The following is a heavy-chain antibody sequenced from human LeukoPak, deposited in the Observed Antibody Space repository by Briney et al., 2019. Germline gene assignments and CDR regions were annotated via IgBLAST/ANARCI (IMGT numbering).Heavy chain of an antibody. Sequence: GGSLRLSCAASGFTFSSYGMHWVRQAPGKGLEWVAFIRHDGSYKYYTDSVKGRFTISRDNSKKTLYLQMNSLRAEDTAVYYCARHLSGVTGYTYGRGIDYWGQGTLVTVSS. CDR3: ARHLSGVTGYTYGRGIDY. J-gene: IGHJ4*02. D-gene: IGHD5-18*01. CDR1: GFTFSSYG. V-gene: IGHV3-30*02. CDR2: IRHDGSYK.